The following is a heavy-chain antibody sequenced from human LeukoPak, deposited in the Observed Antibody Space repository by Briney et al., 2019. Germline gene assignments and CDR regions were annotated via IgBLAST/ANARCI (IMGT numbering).Heavy chain of an antibody. J-gene: IGHJ5*02. Sequence: GGSLRLSCAASGFTFSSYGMSWVRQAPGKGLEWVAFIRYDGSNKYYADSVKGRFTISRDNSKNTLYLQMNSLRAEDTALYYCAKDHYYGSGGSVNWFDPWGQGTLVTVSS. V-gene: IGHV3-30*02. CDR1: GFTFSSYG. CDR3: AKDHYYGSGGSVNWFDP. CDR2: IRYDGSNK. D-gene: IGHD3-22*01.